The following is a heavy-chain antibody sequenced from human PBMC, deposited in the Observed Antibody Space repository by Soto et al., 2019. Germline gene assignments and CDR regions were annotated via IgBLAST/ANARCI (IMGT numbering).Heavy chain of an antibody. V-gene: IGHV3-53*01. Sequence: GGSLRLSCAASGFTVSSNYMSWVRQAPGKGLEWVSVIYSGGSTYYADSVKGRFTISRDNSKNTLYLQMNSLRAEDTAVYYCVLYYYDSSGSLKEYYYGMDVWGQGTTVTVSS. J-gene: IGHJ6*02. D-gene: IGHD3-22*01. CDR3: VLYYYDSSGSLKEYYYGMDV. CDR2: IYSGGST. CDR1: GFTVSSNY.